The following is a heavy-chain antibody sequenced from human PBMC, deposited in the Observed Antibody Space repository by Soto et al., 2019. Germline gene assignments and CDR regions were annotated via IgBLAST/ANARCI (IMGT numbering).Heavy chain of an antibody. CDR2: INHSGST. J-gene: IGHJ3*02. CDR3: ARGKDAFDI. Sequence: SETLSLTCAVYGGSFSGYYWSWIRQPPGKGLEWIGEINHSGSTNYNPSLKSRVTISVDTSKNQFSLKLSSVTAADTAVYYCARGKDAFDIWGQGTMVTVSS. V-gene: IGHV4-34*01. CDR1: GGSFSGYY.